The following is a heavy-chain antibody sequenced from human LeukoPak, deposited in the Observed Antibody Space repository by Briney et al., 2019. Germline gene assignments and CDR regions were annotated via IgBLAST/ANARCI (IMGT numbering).Heavy chain of an antibody. CDR3: ARDDGSGSDPIFDY. J-gene: IGHJ4*02. CDR2: ISGSGSTI. V-gene: IGHV3-11*04. CDR1: GFTFSDYY. D-gene: IGHD3-10*01. Sequence: PGGSLRLSCAASGFTFSDYYMNWIRQAPGKGLEWVSYISGSGSTIYYADSMKGRFTISRDNAKNSLYLQMNSLRAEDTAVYYCARDDGSGSDPIFDYWGQGTLVTVSS.